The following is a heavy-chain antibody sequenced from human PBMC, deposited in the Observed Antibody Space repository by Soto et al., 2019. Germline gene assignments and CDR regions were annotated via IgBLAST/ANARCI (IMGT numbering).Heavy chain of an antibody. CDR3: TTLGLYGRLDP. CDR1: GFTFSNAC. CDR2: IKSKTDGGTT. Sequence: PGGSQRLPCAASGFTFSNACMNWVRQAPGKGLEWVGRIKSKTDGGTTDYAAPVKGRFTISRDDSKNTLYLQMNSLKTVDTAVYYCTTLGLYGRLDPWGQGTLVTVSS. V-gene: IGHV3-15*07. J-gene: IGHJ5*02. D-gene: IGHD4-17*01.